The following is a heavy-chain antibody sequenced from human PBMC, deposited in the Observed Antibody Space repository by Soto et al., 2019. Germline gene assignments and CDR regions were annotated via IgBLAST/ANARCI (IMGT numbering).Heavy chain of an antibody. D-gene: IGHD3-22*01. V-gene: IGHV4-30-4*02. J-gene: IGHJ4*02. Sequence: SETLSLTCTVSGGSVSSGDYYWSWIRQPPGKGLEWIGYMYYSGSTYYNPSLKSRVTMSVDTSKNQFSLKLSSVTAADTAVYYCARPNDSSGYYPLIYWGQGTPVTVSS. CDR3: ARPNDSSGYYPLIY. CDR2: MYYSGST. CDR1: GGSVSSGDYY.